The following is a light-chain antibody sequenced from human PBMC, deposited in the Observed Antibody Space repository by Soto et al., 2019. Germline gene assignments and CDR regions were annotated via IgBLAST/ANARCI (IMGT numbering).Light chain of an antibody. CDR2: TAS. CDR3: QHSHIPPFT. CDR1: QFISTY. V-gene: IGKV1-39*01. J-gene: IGKJ4*01. Sequence: DIQMTQSPSSLSASVGDRVTITCRASQFISTYLNWYQQKPGNAPKLLVNTASRLQSGVPSRFSGSGSGTDFTLTITSLQPEDYASYCCQHSHIPPFTFGGGTRVEI.